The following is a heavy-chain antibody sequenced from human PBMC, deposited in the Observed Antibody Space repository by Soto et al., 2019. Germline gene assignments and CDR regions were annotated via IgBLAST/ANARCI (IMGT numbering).Heavy chain of an antibody. CDR2: ISSISSYI. CDR3: ARSSPQYYYDSSGYYSYVDY. CDR1: GFTFSSYS. V-gene: IGHV3-21*01. D-gene: IGHD3-22*01. Sequence: GGSLILSCAASGFTFSSYSMNWVRQAPGKGLEWVSSISSISSYIYYADSVKGRFTISRDNAKNSLYLQMNSLRAEDTAVYYCARSSPQYYYDSSGYYSYVDYSGQRTLVTVS. J-gene: IGHJ4*02.